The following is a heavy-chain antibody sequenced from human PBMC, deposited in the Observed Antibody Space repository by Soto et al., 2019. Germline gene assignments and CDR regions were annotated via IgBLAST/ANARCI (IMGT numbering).Heavy chain of an antibody. J-gene: IGHJ4*02. CDR2: ISTYNGNR. V-gene: IGHV1-18*01. CDR1: GYTFTTYG. D-gene: IGHD2-15*01. Sequence: QVPLVQSGAEVKKPGASVKVSCKASGYTFTTYGINWVRQAPGQGLEWMGWISTYNGNRNYAQKLQGRVTMTTDTSTSTAYLDLRSLRSDDTAVYYCARGFLAYCSGGTCYSDYWGQGTLVTVSS. CDR3: ARGFLAYCSGGTCYSDY.